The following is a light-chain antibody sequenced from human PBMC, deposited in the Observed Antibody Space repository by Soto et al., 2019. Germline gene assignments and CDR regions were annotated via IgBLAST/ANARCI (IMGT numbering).Light chain of an antibody. J-gene: IGKJ1*01. CDR2: GAS. CDR3: QQYGSSPET. CDR1: QSVNNNY. V-gene: IGKV3-20*01. Sequence: EIVLTQSPGTLSLSPGERATLSCRASQSVNNNYLAWYQQKPGQAPRLLIYGASSRATGIPDRFSGSGSGTDFTLTISRLEPEDFAVYYCQQYGSSPETFGQGTKVDI.